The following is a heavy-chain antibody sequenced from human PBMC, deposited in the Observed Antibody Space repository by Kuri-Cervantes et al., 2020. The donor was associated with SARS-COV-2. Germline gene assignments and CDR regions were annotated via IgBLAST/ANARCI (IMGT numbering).Heavy chain of an antibody. D-gene: IGHD6-13*01. Sequence: GESLKISCAASGFTFSSYAMHWVRQAPGKGLEWVAVISYDGSNKYYADSVKGRFTISRDNSKNTLYLQMNSLRAEDTAVYYCARGLRGSGWYGYWGQGTLVTVSS. V-gene: IGHV3-30*01. J-gene: IGHJ4*02. CDR3: ARGLRGSGWYGY. CDR1: GFTFSSYA. CDR2: ISYDGSNK.